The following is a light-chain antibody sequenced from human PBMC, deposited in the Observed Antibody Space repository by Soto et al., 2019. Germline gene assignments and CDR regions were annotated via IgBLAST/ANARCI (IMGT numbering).Light chain of an antibody. CDR2: EVS. V-gene: IGLV2-14*01. J-gene: IGLJ2*01. CDR1: SSDIGRYNY. Sequence: QSVLSQPASVSGSPGQSITISCTGTSSDIGRYNYVSWYQQHPGMAPQLLIYEVSDRPSGVSNRFSGSKSGNTASLTISGLQAEDEADYFCTSHTTTSAVIFGGGTK. CDR3: TSHTTTSAVI.